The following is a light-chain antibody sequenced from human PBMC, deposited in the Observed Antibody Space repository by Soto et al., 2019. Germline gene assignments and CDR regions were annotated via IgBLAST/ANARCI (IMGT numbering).Light chain of an antibody. CDR2: KAS. CDR1: QSISSW. CDR3: QQYNSYSWT. J-gene: IGKJ1*01. Sequence: DIQMTQSPSTLSASVGDRDTITCRASQSISSWLAWYQQKPGKAPKLLIYKASSLESGVSSRFSGSGSGTEFTLTISSLQPDDFATYYCQQYNSYSWTFGQGTKVDIK. V-gene: IGKV1-5*03.